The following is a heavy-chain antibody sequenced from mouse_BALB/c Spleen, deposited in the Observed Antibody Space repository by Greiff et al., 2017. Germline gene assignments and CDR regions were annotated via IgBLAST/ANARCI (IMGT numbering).Heavy chain of an antibody. CDR1: GFNIKDTY. Sequence: VQLKESGAELVKPGASVKLSCTASGFNIKDTYMHWVKQRPEQGLEWIGRIDPANGNTKYDPKFQGKATITADTSSNSAYLQLSSLTSEDTAVYYCARKDYAMDYGGQGTSVTVSS. V-gene: IGHV14-3*02. CDR3: ARKDYAMDY. CDR2: IDPANGNT. J-gene: IGHJ4*01.